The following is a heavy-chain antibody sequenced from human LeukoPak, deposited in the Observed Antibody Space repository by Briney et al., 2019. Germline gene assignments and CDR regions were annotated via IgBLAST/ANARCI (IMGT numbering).Heavy chain of an antibody. Sequence: GGSLRLSCAASGFTFSSYGMHWVRQAPGKGLEWVAFISYDGGNTDYADSVKGRFTISRDNSKNTLYLQMNSLRAEDTAVYYCAKDSDFDYWGQGTLVTVSS. CDR1: GFTFSSYG. CDR3: AKDSDFDY. CDR2: ISYDGGNT. J-gene: IGHJ4*02. V-gene: IGHV3-30*02.